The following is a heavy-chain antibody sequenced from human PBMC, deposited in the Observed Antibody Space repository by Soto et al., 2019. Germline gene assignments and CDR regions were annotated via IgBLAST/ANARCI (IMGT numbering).Heavy chain of an antibody. V-gene: IGHV1-69*02. CDR1: GGTFSSYT. Sequence: QVQLVQSGAEVKKPGSSVKVSCKASGGTFSSYTISWVRQAPGQGLEWMGRIIPILGIANYAQKFQGRVTITXXKXTXXAYMELSSLRSEDTAVYYCARDTYYYDSSGPGFDYWGQGTLVTVSS. CDR2: IIPILGIA. J-gene: IGHJ4*02. D-gene: IGHD3-22*01. CDR3: ARDTYYYDSSGPGFDY.